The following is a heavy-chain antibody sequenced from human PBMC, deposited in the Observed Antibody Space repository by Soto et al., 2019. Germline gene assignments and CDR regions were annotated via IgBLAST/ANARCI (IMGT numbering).Heavy chain of an antibody. J-gene: IGHJ4*02. CDR2: IDYRGNA. CDR1: GGSISSSDYY. D-gene: IGHD3-9*01. CDR3: ARLEGLATISYYFDF. V-gene: IGHV4-39*01. Sequence: PSETLSLTCTVSGGSISSSDYYWGWIRQPPGKGLEWIGSIDYRGNAYYNPSLQTRVTISLDKSKSQFSLKLNSVTAADSAVYFCARLEGLATISYYFDFWGPGALVTVSS.